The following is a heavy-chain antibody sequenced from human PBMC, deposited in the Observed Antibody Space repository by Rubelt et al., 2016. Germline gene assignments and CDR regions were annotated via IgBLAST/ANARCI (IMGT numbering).Heavy chain of an antibody. CDR1: GFTFSSYS. J-gene: IGHJ4*02. D-gene: IGHD2-2*01. V-gene: IGHV3-48*02. CDR2: ISSSSSTI. Sequence: EVQLVESGGGLVQPGGSLRLSCAASGFTFSSYSMNWVRQAPGKGLEWVSYISSSSSTIYYADLGKGRFTISRANAKNSLYMQMNSLRDEDTAVYYCATQGYCSSTSCYGAYWGQGTLVTVSS. CDR3: ATQGYCSSTSCYGAY.